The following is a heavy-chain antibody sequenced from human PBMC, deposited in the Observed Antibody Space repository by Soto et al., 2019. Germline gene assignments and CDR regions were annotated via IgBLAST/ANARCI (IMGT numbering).Heavy chain of an antibody. CDR1: GYTFTSYG. D-gene: IGHD2-2*01. V-gene: IGHV1-18*01. CDR2: ISAYNGNT. CDR3: ARVPPGYCSSTSCKQMCYYYYYGIDV. Sequence: QVQLVQSGAEVKKPGASVKVSCKASGYTFTSYGISWVRQAPGQGLEWMGWISAYNGNTNYAQKLQGRVTMTTDTSTSTTYMELMSLRSDDTAVYYSARVPPGYCSSTSCKQMCYYYYYGIDVWGQGTTVTVSS. J-gene: IGHJ6*02.